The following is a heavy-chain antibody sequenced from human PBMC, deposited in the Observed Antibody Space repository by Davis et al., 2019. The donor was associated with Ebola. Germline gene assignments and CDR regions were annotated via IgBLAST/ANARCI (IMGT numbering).Heavy chain of an antibody. J-gene: IGHJ4*02. CDR3: TKAPGIAAAGIPYYLDY. CDR1: GFTFDDYA. D-gene: IGHD6-13*01. Sequence: PGGSLRLSCAASGFTFDDYALHWVRQAPGKGLEWVSGISWNSGSIGYADSVKGRFTISRDNAKNSLYLQMNSLRVEDTALYYCTKAPGIAAAGIPYYLDYWGQGTLVTVSS. CDR2: ISWNSGSI. V-gene: IGHV3-9*01.